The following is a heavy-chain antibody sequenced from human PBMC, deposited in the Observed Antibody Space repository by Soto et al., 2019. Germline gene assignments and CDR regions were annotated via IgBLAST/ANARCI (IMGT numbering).Heavy chain of an antibody. D-gene: IGHD3-16*01. Sequence: QVQLQESGPGLVKPSQTLSLTCTVSGGSISSGDYYWSWIRQPPGKGLEWIGYIYYSGSTYYNPSLKSRGTIPVDTSKHQFSLKLSSVTAADTAVYYCARDVRGSYFDYWGQGTLVTVSS. CDR1: GGSISSGDYY. J-gene: IGHJ4*02. CDR3: ARDVRGSYFDY. CDR2: IYYSGST. V-gene: IGHV4-30-4*01.